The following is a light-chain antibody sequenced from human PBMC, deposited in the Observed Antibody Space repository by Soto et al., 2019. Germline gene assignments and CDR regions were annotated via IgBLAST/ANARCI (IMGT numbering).Light chain of an antibody. CDR2: HAS. Sequence: EIVMTQSPATLSVSPGERATLSCRASQSVSNNLAWYQQKPGQAPRLLIYHASTRATGIPARFSGSGSGTEFTITISSPQSEDLLVYYFQHNNKCPLTFGGGTKVEIQ. CDR3: QHNNKCPLT. CDR1: QSVSNN. J-gene: IGKJ4*01. V-gene: IGKV3-15*01.